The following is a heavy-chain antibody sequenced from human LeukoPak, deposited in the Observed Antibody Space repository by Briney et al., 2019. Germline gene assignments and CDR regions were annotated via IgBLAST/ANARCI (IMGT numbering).Heavy chain of an antibody. CDR1: GYTFTGYH. CDR2: INPNSGDT. J-gene: IGHJ6*02. CDR3: ARSSLDYYYGMDV. D-gene: IGHD6-6*01. Sequence: ASVTVSCKASGYTFTGYHMHWVRQAPGQGLEWMGRINPNSGDTNYAQKFQGRVTMTRDTSISTAYMELSSLRSEDTAVYYCARSSLDYYYGMDVWGQGTTVTVSS. V-gene: IGHV1-2*06.